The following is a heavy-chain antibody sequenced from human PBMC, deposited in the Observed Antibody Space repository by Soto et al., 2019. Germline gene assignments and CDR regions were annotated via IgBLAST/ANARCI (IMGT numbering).Heavy chain of an antibody. V-gene: IGHV3-23*01. CDR3: AKRPRALLTFDY. CDR2: ISDSGGTS. J-gene: IGHJ4*02. CDR1: GFIFSTYV. D-gene: IGHD3-10*01. Sequence: PGGSLRLSCAASGFIFSTYVMSWARQAPGKGLEWVSSISDSGGTSYYADSVKGRFTISRDNSKNTLYLQMNSLRAEDTAIYYCAKRPRALLTFDYWGQGTLVTVSS.